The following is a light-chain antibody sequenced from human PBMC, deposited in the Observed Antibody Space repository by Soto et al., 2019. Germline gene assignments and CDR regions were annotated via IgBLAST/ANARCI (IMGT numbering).Light chain of an antibody. J-gene: IGKJ1*01. V-gene: IGKV1-5*03. Sequence: DIQMTHSPSTLSGSVGDRVTITCRASQTISSWLAWYQQKPGKAPKLLIYKASTLKSGVPSRFSGSGSGTEFTLTISSLQPEDFATYYCQHYNSYSEAFGQGTKVDI. CDR3: QHYNSYSEA. CDR2: KAS. CDR1: QTISSW.